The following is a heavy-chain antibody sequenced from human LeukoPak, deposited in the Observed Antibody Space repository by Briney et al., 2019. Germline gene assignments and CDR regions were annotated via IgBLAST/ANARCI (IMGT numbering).Heavy chain of an antibody. Sequence: PSETLSLTCTVSGGSISSSYWSWIRQPPGKGLEWIGYISYIGSTNYNPSLKSRVTVSVDTSRNQFSLKLTSVTAADTAVYYCASLKWELGGGDYWGQGTLVTVSS. CDR1: GGSISSSY. CDR2: ISYIGST. CDR3: ASLKWELGGGDY. V-gene: IGHV4-59*08. J-gene: IGHJ4*02. D-gene: IGHD1-26*01.